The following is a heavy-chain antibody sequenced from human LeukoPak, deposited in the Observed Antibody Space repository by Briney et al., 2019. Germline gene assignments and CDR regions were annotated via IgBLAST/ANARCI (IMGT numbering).Heavy chain of an antibody. J-gene: IGHJ4*02. CDR1: GGSISGYY. V-gene: IGHV4-59*01. Sequence: SETLSLTCTVAGGSISGYYWSWIRQPPGKGLEWIGYMYHSGSTNYNPSLKSRVAISVDTSKNQFSLKLSSVTAADTAVYYCATNTYSRSGWYHYFDDWGQGTLVTVSS. CDR3: ATNTYSRSGWYHYFDD. D-gene: IGHD6-19*01. CDR2: MYHSGST.